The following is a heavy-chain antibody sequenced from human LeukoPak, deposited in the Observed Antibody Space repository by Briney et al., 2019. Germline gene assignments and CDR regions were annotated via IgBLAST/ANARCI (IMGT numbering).Heavy chain of an antibody. Sequence: GGSLRLSCAASGFTFTSYAMSRVRQAPGKGLEWVSAISGSGGSTYYADSVKGRFTISRDNSKGTLFLQMNSLRAEDTGVYYCAKDPRVGSRVATPCHWGQGTLVTVSS. CDR3: AKDPRVGSRVATPCH. CDR2: ISGSGGST. CDR1: GFTFTSYA. J-gene: IGHJ4*02. D-gene: IGHD5-24*01. V-gene: IGHV3-23*01.